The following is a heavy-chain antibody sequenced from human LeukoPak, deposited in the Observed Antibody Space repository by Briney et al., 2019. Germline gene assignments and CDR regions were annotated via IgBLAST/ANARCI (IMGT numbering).Heavy chain of an antibody. CDR3: ARTLIEYSVSSCYFDY. J-gene: IGHJ4*02. Sequence: GSLRLSCAASGFTFSSYAMSWVRQAPGKGLEWVSAISGSGGSTYYADSVKGRFTISRDNSKNTLYLQMNSLRAEDTAVYYCARTLIEYSVSSCYFDYWGQGTLVTVSS. D-gene: IGHD6-6*01. V-gene: IGHV3-23*01. CDR1: GFTFSSYA. CDR2: ISGSGGST.